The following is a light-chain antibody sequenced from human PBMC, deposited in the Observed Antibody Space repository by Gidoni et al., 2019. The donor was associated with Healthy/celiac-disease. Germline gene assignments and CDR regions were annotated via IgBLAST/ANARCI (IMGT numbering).Light chain of an antibody. CDR2: CAS. V-gene: IGKV3-15*01. CDR3: QQYNNWPLST. Sequence: EIVMTQSPATLSVSPGERATLSCRASQSVSSNSAWYQQTPGQATRLLIYCASTRATGIPARFSGSGSGTEFTLTISSLQSEDFSVYYCQQYNNWPLSTFGQGTKLEIK. CDR1: QSVSSN. J-gene: IGKJ2*01.